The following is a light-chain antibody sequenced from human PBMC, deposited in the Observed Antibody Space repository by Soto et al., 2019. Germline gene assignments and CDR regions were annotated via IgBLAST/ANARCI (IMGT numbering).Light chain of an antibody. CDR1: QSLSRN. CDR3: QQYNHWPRT. Sequence: EVVMTQSPATLSVSPGERATLSCRASQSLSRNLAWYQQKPGQAPSLLIYGASTRATGIPARFSGSGSGTEFTLTISSLQSEDVAVYYCQQYNHWPRTFGGGTKVEIK. J-gene: IGKJ4*01. V-gene: IGKV3-15*01. CDR2: GAS.